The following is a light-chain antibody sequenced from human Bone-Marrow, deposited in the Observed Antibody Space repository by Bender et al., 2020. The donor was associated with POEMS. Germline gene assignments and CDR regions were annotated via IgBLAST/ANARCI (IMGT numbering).Light chain of an antibody. CDR3: SSYGGYSTFVI. V-gene: IGLV2-14*02. Sequence: QSALTQPASVSGSPGQSITISCTGSSSDVGTYNLVSWYQQRPGKAPKIMIYEGTKRPSGVPDRFSGSKSGNTASLTVSGLRAEDEADYYCSSYGGYSTFVIFGGGTKLTVL. J-gene: IGLJ2*01. CDR2: EGT. CDR1: SSDVGTYNL.